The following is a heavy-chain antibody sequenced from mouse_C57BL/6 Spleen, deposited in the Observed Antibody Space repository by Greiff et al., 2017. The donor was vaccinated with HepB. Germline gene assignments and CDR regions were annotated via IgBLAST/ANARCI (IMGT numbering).Heavy chain of an antibody. CDR3: ARDYYCSVFAY. Sequence: VQLQQSGPELVKPGASVKISCKASGYAFSSSWMNWVKQRPGKGLEWIGRIYPGDGDTNYNGKFKGKATLTADKSSSTAYMQLSSLTSEDSAVYVCARDYYCSVFAYWGQGTLVTVSA. CDR1: GYAFSSSW. J-gene: IGHJ3*01. V-gene: IGHV1-82*01. CDR2: IYPGDGDT. D-gene: IGHD1-1*01.